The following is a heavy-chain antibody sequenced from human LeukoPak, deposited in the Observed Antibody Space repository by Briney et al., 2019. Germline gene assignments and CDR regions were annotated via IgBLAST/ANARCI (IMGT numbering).Heavy chain of an antibody. D-gene: IGHD3-22*01. V-gene: IGHV4-61*02. CDR1: GGPISSGSYY. CDR2: IYTSGST. CDR3: ARDPAEYYYDSSVFDY. J-gene: IGHJ4*02. Sequence: SETLSLTCTVSGGPISSGSYYWSWIRQPAGKGLEWIGRIYTSGSTNYNPSLKSRVTISVDTSKNQFSLKLSSVTAADTAVYYCARDPAEYYYDSSVFDYWGQGTLVTVSS.